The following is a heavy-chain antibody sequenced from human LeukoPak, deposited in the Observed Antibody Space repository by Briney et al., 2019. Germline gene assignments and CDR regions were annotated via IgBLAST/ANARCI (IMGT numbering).Heavy chain of an antibody. CDR1: GFTFSSYSMN. CDR2: IYYSGST. V-gene: IGHV4-39*01. D-gene: IGHD1-26*01. CDR3: ASLEGGSYPDY. J-gene: IGHJ4*02. Sequence: GSLRLSCAASGFTFSSYSMNWVSQPPGKGLEWIGSIYYSGSTYYNPSLKSRVTISVDTSKNQFSLKLSSVTAADTAVYYCASLEGGSYPDYWGQGTLVTVSS.